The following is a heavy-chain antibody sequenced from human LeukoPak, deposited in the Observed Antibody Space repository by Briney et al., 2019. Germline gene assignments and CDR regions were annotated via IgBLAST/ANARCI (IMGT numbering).Heavy chain of an antibody. D-gene: IGHD1-26*01. Sequence: SETLSLTCTVSGGSISSYYWSWIRQPPGKGLEWIGYIYYSGSTNYNPSLKSRVTISVDTSKNQFSLKLSSVTAADTAVYYCARDSPPQWELLIGIFDYWGQGTLVTVSS. J-gene: IGHJ4*02. CDR3: ARDSPPQWELLIGIFDY. CDR2: IYYSGST. V-gene: IGHV4-59*01. CDR1: GGSISSYY.